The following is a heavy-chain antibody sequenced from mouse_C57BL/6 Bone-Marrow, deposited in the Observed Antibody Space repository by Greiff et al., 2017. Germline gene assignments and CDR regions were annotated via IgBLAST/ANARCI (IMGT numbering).Heavy chain of an antibody. CDR3: TTGGYYVYYFDY. CDR1: GFNIKDYY. CDR2: IDPEDGDT. D-gene: IGHD2-3*01. J-gene: IGHJ2*01. Sequence: VQLQQSGAELVRPGASVKLSCTASGFNIKDYYMHWVKQRPEQGLEWIGRIDPEDGDTEYAPKFQGKATMTADKSSNTAYLQLSSLTSEDTAVYYCTTGGYYVYYFDYWGQGTTLTVSS. V-gene: IGHV14-1*01.